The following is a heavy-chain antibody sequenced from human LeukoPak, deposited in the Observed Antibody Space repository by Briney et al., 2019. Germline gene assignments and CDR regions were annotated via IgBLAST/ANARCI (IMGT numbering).Heavy chain of an antibody. CDR1: GYTFTSYG. CDR2: ISAYNGNT. J-gene: IGHJ5*02. D-gene: IGHD6-13*01. Sequence: GASVKVSCKASGYTFTSYGISWVRQAPGQGLEWMGWISAYNGNTNYAQKLQGRVTMTTDTSTSTAYMELRSLRSEDTAVYYCARTQQLVLRSPLDPWGQGTLVTVSS. CDR3: ARTQQLVLRSPLDP. V-gene: IGHV1-18*01.